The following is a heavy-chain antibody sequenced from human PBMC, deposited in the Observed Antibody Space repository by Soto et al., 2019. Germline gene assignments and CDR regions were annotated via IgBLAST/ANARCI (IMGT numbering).Heavy chain of an antibody. D-gene: IGHD2-2*02. Sequence: PGGSLRLSCAASGFTFSSYAIHWVRQAPGKGLEWVAVISNDGSNKYYADSVKGRFTISRDNSKNTLYVQMNSLRAEDTAVYYCAKDGGEGYCSSTSCYIDYWGQGTLVTVSS. J-gene: IGHJ4*02. V-gene: IGHV3-30-3*01. CDR1: GFTFSSYA. CDR3: AKDGGEGYCSSTSCYIDY. CDR2: ISNDGSNK.